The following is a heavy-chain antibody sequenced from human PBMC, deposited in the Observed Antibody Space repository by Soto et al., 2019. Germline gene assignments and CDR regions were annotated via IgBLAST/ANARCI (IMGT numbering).Heavy chain of an antibody. V-gene: IGHV3-48*03. J-gene: IGHJ4*02. Sequence: EVLLVESGGGLVQPGGSLRLSCAVSGFNYNNFAMTWVRQAPGKGLEWVADISASGATIFYADSVKGRFSISRDNARKSLYLQMNSPRLEDTAVYYCARFFGEYSYDQRYLGDWGQGTLVSVSS. CDR3: ARFFGEYSYDQRYLGD. CDR1: GFNYNNFA. D-gene: IGHD5-18*01. CDR2: ISASGATI.